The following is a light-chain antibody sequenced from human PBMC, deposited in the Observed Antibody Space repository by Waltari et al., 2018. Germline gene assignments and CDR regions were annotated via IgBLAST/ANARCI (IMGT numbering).Light chain of an antibody. CDR2: DVS. CDR1: GSDIGAYDF. Sequence: QSALTQPASVSGSLGQSITISCTGSGSDIGAYDFVSWYQQYPGKPPKLLIYDVSTRPSEVSNRFSGSKSGNTASLAISGLQAEDEADYYCISYTNTYTLGLFGGGTKLTVL. V-gene: IGLV2-14*03. CDR3: ISYTNTYTLGL. J-gene: IGLJ3*02.